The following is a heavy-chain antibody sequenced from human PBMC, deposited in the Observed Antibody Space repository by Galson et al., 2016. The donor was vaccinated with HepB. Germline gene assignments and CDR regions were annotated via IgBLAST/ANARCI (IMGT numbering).Heavy chain of an antibody. CDR1: GGSISRSTYY. CDR3: AIASPAFDF. CDR2: IYYSGRT. J-gene: IGHJ4*02. Sequence: SETLSLTCTVSGGSISRSTYYWGWVRQPPGKGLEWIGSIYYSGRTYYNPSLKSLVTISVDTSKKQFSLKVSSVTAGDPAVYYCAIASPAFDFWGQGTLVTVSA. V-gene: IGHV4-39*01. D-gene: IGHD3-3*02.